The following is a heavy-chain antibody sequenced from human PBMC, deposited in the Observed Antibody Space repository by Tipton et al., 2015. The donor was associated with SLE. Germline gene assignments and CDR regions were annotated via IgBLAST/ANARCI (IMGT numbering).Heavy chain of an antibody. CDR1: GFTFSSHW. V-gene: IGHV3-74*01. CDR3: AKDSLSWGSSWSPLDP. CDR2: IKGDGSST. J-gene: IGHJ5*02. D-gene: IGHD6-13*01. Sequence: GSLRLSCAASGFTFSSHWMHWVRQAPGKGLIWVSRIKGDGSSTSYADSVKGRFTISRDNAKKTLYMQMNSLRAEDTAVYYCAKDSLSWGSSWSPLDPWGQGTLVSVSS.